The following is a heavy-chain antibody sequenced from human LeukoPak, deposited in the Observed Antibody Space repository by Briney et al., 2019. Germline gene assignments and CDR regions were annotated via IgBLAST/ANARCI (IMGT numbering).Heavy chain of an antibody. V-gene: IGHV4-30-4*08. J-gene: IGHJ4*02. CDR3: ARVEWELLPTY. D-gene: IGHD1-26*01. CDR2: IYYSGST. Sequence: SETLSLTCTVSGGSISSGDYYWRWIRQPPGKGLEWIGYIYYSGSTYYNPSLKSRVTISVDTSKNQFSLKLSSVTAADTAVYYCARVEWELLPTYWGQGTLVTVSS. CDR1: GGSISSGDYY.